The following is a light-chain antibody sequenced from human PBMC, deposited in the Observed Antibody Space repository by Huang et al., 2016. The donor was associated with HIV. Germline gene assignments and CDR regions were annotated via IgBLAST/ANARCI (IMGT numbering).Light chain of an antibody. J-gene: IGKJ1*01. CDR3: IQALQTPWT. V-gene: IGKV2-28*01. Sequence: DIVVTQSPLSLPVTPGEPASISCRSSQSLLHSNGYNNLHWYLKKPGQSPQLLIYLNSKRAAGVPDGCSGSVASTDFTLRISKVEAEDVGVYDCIQALQTPWTFGQGNKVEI. CDR1: QSLLHSNGYNN. CDR2: LNS.